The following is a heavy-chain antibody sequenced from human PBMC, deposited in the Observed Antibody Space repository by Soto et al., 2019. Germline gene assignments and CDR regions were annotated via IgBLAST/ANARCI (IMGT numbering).Heavy chain of an antibody. Sequence: PSETLSLTCTVSGGSVRGYYWSWIRQSPDKGLEWLGRLYIGRMSTTETTTYNPSLTGRVTMSVDTSKNHFSLQLNSVTAADTAIYYCANLRAVAGPPDNWGPGTLLTVSS. CDR3: ANLRAVAGPPDN. V-gene: IGHV4-4*07. D-gene: IGHD6-19*01. CDR1: GGSVRGYY. CDR2: MSTTETT. J-gene: IGHJ4*02.